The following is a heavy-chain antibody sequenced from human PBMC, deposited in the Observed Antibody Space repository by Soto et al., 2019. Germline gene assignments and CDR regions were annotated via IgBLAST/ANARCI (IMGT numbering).Heavy chain of an antibody. V-gene: IGHV5-51*01. D-gene: IGHD6-6*01. CDR2: IYPGDAGT. Sequence: PGESLKISCKGSGYSFTSYWIGWVRQMPGKGLEWMGIIYPGDAGTRYSPSFQGQVTISADKSISTTYLQWISLKDSDTAMYYCARTQYSSPKGRYYYYGMDVWGQGTTVTVSS. J-gene: IGHJ6*02. CDR1: GYSFTSYW. CDR3: ARTQYSSPKGRYYYYGMDV.